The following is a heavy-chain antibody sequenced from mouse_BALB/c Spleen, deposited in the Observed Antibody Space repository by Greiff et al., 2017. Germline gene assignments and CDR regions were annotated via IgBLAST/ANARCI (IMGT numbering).Heavy chain of an antibody. CDR2: IWAGGST. CDR3: ARPDYYGSSYGAMDY. CDR1: GFSLTSYG. Sequence: QVQLKESGPGLVAPSQSLSITCTVSGFSLTSYGVHWVRQPPGKGLEWLGVIWAGGSTNYNSALMSRLSISRDNSKSQVFLKMNSLQTDDTAMYYCARPDYYGSSYGAMDYWGQGTSVTVSS. D-gene: IGHD1-1*01. J-gene: IGHJ4*01. V-gene: IGHV2-9*02.